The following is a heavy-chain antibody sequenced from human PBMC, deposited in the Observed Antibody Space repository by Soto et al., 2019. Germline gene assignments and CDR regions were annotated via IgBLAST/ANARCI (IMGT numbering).Heavy chain of an antibody. V-gene: IGHV1-69*06. J-gene: IGHJ4*02. CDR1: GCTFSSYA. Sequence: SMKFSFKASGCTFSSYAISWVRQAPGQGLEWIGGIIPIFGTANYAQKFQGRVTITADKSTSKAYMELSSLRSEDTAVYYCVGSSSWKFDSWGQGLLETVSS. D-gene: IGHD6-13*01. CDR2: IIPIFGTA. CDR3: VGSSSWKFDS.